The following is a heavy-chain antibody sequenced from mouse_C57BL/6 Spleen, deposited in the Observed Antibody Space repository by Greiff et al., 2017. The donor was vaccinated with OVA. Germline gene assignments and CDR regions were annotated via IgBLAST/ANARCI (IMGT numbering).Heavy chain of an antibody. CDR3: ARHEDAYSNDFDY. V-gene: IGHV1-62-2*01. CDR1: GYTFTEYT. D-gene: IGHD2-5*01. CDR2: FYPGSGSI. Sequence: VKLLESGAELVKPGASVTLSCKASGYTFTEYTIHWVKQRSGQGLEWIGWFYPGSGSIKYNEKFKDKATLTADKSSSTVYMELSRLTSEDSAVYYCARHEDAYSNDFDYWGQGTTLTVSS. J-gene: IGHJ2*01.